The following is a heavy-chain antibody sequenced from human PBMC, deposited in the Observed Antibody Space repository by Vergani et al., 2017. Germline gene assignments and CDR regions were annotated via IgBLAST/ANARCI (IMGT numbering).Heavy chain of an antibody. D-gene: IGHD1-26*01. V-gene: IGHV4-39*01. CDR2: IYYSGST. CDR1: GGSISSSSYY. J-gene: IGHJ4*02. Sequence: QLQLQESGPGLVKPSETLSLTCTVSGGSISSSSYYWGWIRQPPGKGLEWIGSIYYSGSTDYNPSLKSRVTISVDTSKNQFSLKLSSVTAADTAVYYCARPKWELLGGMAFDYWGQGTLVTVSS. CDR3: ARPKWELLGGMAFDY.